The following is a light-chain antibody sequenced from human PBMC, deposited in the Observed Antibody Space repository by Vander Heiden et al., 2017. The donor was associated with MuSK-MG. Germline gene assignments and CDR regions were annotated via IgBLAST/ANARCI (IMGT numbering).Light chain of an antibody. V-gene: IGKV1-5*01. Sequence: DIQMTQSPSTLSASVGDRVTITCRASQSISAWLAWYQQKPGKAPKFLIYDASVLNSGVPSRFSGSGSGTEFTLTISSLHPDDFGSYYCQQYNNHPITFGQGTRLEIK. CDR3: QQYNNHPIT. CDR2: DAS. CDR1: QSISAW. J-gene: IGKJ5*01.